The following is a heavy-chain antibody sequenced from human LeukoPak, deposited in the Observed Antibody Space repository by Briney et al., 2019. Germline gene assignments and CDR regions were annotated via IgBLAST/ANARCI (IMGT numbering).Heavy chain of an antibody. CDR2: IRYDGSNK. J-gene: IGHJ4*02. CDR1: GFTFSDHY. CDR3: AKFHGVMTTADY. V-gene: IGHV3-30*02. D-gene: IGHD4-17*01. Sequence: GGSLRLSCAASGFTFSDHYMDWVRQAPGKGLEWVAFIRYDGSNKYYADSVKGRFTISRDNSKNTLYLQMNSLRAEDTAVYYCAKFHGVMTTADYWGQGTLVTVSS.